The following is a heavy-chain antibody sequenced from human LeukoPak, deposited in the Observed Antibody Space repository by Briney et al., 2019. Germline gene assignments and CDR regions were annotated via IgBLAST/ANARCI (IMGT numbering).Heavy chain of an antibody. J-gene: IGHJ4*02. D-gene: IGHD4-17*01. Sequence: SETLSLTCTVSGGSISSYYWSWIRQPPGKGLEWIGYIYYSGSTNYNPSLKSRVTISVDTSKNQFSLKLSSVTAADTAVYYCARLVYGDSERFDYWGQGTLVTVSS. CDR3: ARLVYGDSERFDY. CDR2: IYYSGST. V-gene: IGHV4-59*12. CDR1: GGSISSYY.